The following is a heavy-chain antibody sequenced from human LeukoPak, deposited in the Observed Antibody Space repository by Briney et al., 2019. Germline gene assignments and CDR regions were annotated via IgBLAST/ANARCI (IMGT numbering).Heavy chain of an antibody. D-gene: IGHD3-3*01. J-gene: IGHJ6*03. Sequence: SETLSLTCTVSGGSISSSSYYWGWIRQPPGKGLEWIGSIYYSGSTYYNPSLKSRVTISVDTSKNQFSLKLNSVTAADTAVYYCARVFPKEWRGYYYYMDVWGKGTTVTVSS. CDR3: ARVFPKEWRGYYYYMDV. CDR2: IYYSGST. CDR1: GGSISSSSYY. V-gene: IGHV4-39*07.